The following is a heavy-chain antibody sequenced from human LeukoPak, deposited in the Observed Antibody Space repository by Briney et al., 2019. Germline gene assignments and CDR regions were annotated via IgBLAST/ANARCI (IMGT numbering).Heavy chain of an antibody. CDR2: IIPILGIA. Sequence: SVKVSCKASGGTFSSYAISWVRQAPGQGLEWMGRIIPILGIANYAQKFQGRVTITADKSTSTVYMELSSLRSEDTAVYYCARGVSCTNGVCYTSYYYYYGMDVWGQGTTVTVSS. CDR1: GGTFSSYA. CDR3: ARGVSCTNGVCYTSYYYYYGMDV. D-gene: IGHD2-8*01. V-gene: IGHV1-69*04. J-gene: IGHJ6*02.